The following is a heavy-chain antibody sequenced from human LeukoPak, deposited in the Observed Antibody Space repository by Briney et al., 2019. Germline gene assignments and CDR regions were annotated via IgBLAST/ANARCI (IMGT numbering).Heavy chain of an antibody. V-gene: IGHV3-74*01. CDR1: GFTFSTYW. CDR3: ARATRIYSSGWYYSFDY. Sequence: GGSLRLSCAATGFTFSTYWMHWVRQAPGKGLVWVSHINVDGSGATYADSVKGRFTISRDNAKNTLYLHMNSLRAEDTAVYYCARATRIYSSGWYYSFDYWGQGTLVTVSS. D-gene: IGHD6-19*01. J-gene: IGHJ4*02. CDR2: INVDGSGA.